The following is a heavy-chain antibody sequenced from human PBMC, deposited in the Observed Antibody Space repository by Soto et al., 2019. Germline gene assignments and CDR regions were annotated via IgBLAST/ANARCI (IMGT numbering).Heavy chain of an antibody. D-gene: IGHD2-21*02. CDR2: IYYSGRT. J-gene: IGHJ4*02. CDR1: GESISSSSYY. V-gene: IGHV4-39*01. Sequence: SETLSLTCIVSGESISSSSYYWGWIRQPPGKGLGWIGSIYYSGRTYYNPSFKSRVTISIDTSKNQFSLKLSSVTATDTAVYYCARQRTTVVTQAYFDHWGQGALVTVSS. CDR3: ARQRTTVVTQAYFDH.